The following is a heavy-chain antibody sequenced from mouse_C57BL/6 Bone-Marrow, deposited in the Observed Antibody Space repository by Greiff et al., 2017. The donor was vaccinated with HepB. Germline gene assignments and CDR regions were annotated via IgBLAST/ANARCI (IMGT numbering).Heavy chain of an antibody. Sequence: EVQVVESGPELVKPGASVKISCKASGYSFTGYYMNWVKQSPEKSLEWIGEINPSTGGTTYNQKFKAKATLTVDKSSSTADMQLKSLTSEDSAVYYCARNYYGKDYWGQGTTLTVSS. J-gene: IGHJ2*01. V-gene: IGHV1-42*01. D-gene: IGHD1-1*01. CDR2: INPSTGGT. CDR3: ARNYYGKDY. CDR1: GYSFTGYY.